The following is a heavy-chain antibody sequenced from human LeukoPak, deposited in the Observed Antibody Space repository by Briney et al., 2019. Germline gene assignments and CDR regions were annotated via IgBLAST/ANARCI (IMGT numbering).Heavy chain of an antibody. V-gene: IGHV3-23*01. CDR1: GFTFSSYG. Sequence: GGSLRLSCAASGFTFSSYGMHWVRQAPGQGLEWISAISGSGGSTYYADSVKGRFTISRDNSTNTLYLQMNSLRAEDTAVYYCAKDRGVSSGSYVPDDAFDIWGHGTMVTSSS. J-gene: IGHJ3*02. CDR3: AKDRGVSSGSYVPDDAFDI. CDR2: ISGSGGST. D-gene: IGHD6-19*01.